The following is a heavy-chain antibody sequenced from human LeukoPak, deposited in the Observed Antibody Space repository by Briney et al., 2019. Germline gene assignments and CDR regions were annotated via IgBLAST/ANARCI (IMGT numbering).Heavy chain of an antibody. CDR1: GGSIISSNW. CDR3: ARVGGYFDY. V-gene: IGHV4-4*02. J-gene: IGHJ4*02. D-gene: IGHD2-15*01. CDR2: IYQSGST. Sequence: SGTLSLTCVVSGGSIISSNWWSWVRQPPGKGLEWIGEIYQSGSTNYNPSFKSRVTISVDKSNNQFSLKLSSVIAADTAVYYCARVGGYFDYWGQGTLVTVSS.